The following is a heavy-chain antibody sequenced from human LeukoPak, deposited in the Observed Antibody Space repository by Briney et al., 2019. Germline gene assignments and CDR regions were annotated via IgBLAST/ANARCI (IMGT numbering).Heavy chain of an antibody. V-gene: IGHV3-15*01. Sequence: GGTLRLSCAASVSTAWMSWVRQAPGKGLEWVGRVKSKTDGGTADYTAPVKGRFTISGDDSKNTLYLQMNSLNTEDTAVYYCTTDRRITDRPVFDCWGQGTLVTVSS. CDR1: VSTAW. CDR3: TTDRRITDRPVFDC. CDR2: VKSKTDGGTA. J-gene: IGHJ4*02. D-gene: IGHD6-6*01.